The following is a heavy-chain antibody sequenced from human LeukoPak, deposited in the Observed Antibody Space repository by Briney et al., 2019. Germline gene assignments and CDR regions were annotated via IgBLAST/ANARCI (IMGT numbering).Heavy chain of an antibody. V-gene: IGHV3-9*01. J-gene: IGHJ4*02. CDR2: ISWNSGSI. Sequence: GRSLRLSCAASGFTFDDYAMHWVRQAPGKGLEWVSGISWNSGSIIYADSVKGRFTISRDNAKNSLYLQMNSLRAEDTALYYCAKDSSGYYQKYYFDYWGQGTLVTVSS. D-gene: IGHD3-22*01. CDR1: GFTFDDYA. CDR3: AKDSSGYYQKYYFDY.